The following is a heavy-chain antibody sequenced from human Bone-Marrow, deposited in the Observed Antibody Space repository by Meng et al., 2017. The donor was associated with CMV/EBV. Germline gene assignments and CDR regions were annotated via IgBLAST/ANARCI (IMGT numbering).Heavy chain of an antibody. CDR1: GYTFTSYY. CDR2: INPSGGST. Sequence: ASVKVSCKASGYTFTSYYMHWVRQAPGQGLEWMGIINPSGGSTSYAQKFQGRVTMTRDTSTSTVYMELSSLRSEDTAVYYCARDTYVPAAMGYYYYYYGMDVWGQGTTVTVSS. CDR3: ARDTYVPAAMGYYYYYYGMDV. D-gene: IGHD2-2*01. J-gene: IGHJ6*02. V-gene: IGHV1-46*01.